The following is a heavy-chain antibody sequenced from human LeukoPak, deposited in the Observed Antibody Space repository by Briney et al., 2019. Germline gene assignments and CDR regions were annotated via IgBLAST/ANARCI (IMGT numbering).Heavy chain of an antibody. CDR3: ARANGGSPYFDY. V-gene: IGHV3-7*01. J-gene: IGHJ4*02. CDR2: IKQDGSEK. Sequence: GGSLRLSCAASIFTLSSYAMSWVRQAPGKGLEWVANIKQDGSEKYYVDSVKGRFTISRDNAKNSLYLQMNSLRAEDTAVYYCARANGGSPYFDYWGQGTLVTVSS. CDR1: IFTLSSYA. D-gene: IGHD2-15*01.